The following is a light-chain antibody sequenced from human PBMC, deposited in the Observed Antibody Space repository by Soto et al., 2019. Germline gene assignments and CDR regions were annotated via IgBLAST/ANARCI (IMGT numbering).Light chain of an antibody. Sequence: QSVLTQPASVSGSPGQSITISCTGTSSDVGGYNYVSWYQQHPGKAPKLMIYEVTNRPSGVSNRFSGSKSGNTASLTISGRQAEDEADDYCSSYTRSSTLVFGTGTKVTVL. CDR3: SSYTRSSTLV. J-gene: IGLJ1*01. CDR1: SSDVGGYNY. CDR2: EVT. V-gene: IGLV2-14*01.